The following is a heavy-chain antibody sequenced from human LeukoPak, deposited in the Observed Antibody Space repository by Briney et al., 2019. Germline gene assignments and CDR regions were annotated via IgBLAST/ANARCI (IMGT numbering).Heavy chain of an antibody. CDR1: GYSISSGYY. CDR2: IYYSGST. J-gene: IGHJ4*02. V-gene: IGHV4-38-2*02. Sequence: PSETLSLTCTVSGYSISSGYYWGWIRQPPGKGLEWIGSIYYSGSTYYNPSLKSRVTISVDTSKNQFSLKLSSVTAADTAVYYCAGVLYSSSWYDLFDYWGQGTLVTVSS. D-gene: IGHD6-13*01. CDR3: AGVLYSSSWYDLFDY.